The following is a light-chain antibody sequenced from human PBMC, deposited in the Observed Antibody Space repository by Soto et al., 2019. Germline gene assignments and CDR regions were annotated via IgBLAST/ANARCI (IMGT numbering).Light chain of an antibody. CDR2: ATS. CDR3: QHAYTTPDART. J-gene: IGKJ4*01. Sequence: EIQMTQSTSSLSASVEDRVSITCRASQRISIYLSWYQQKPGKAPKLLIYATSTLQSGVPSRFSGNGSGTDFTLNTSSLQPEDFSTYHCQHAYTTPDARTFGGGTKVDIK. V-gene: IGKV1-39*01. CDR1: QRISIY.